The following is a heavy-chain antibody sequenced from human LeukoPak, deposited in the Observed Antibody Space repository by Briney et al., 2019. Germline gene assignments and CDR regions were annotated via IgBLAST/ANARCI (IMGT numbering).Heavy chain of an antibody. V-gene: IGHV3-53*01. CDR2: IYSGGST. D-gene: IGHD1-26*01. J-gene: IGHJ4*02. CDR1: GFTFSSYE. Sequence: GGSLRLSCAASGFTFSSYEMNWVRQAPGKGLEWVSVIYSGGSTYYADSVKGRFTISRDNSKNTLYLQMNSLRAEDTAVYYCARDEVEYSGSYYKEDWGQGTLVTVSS. CDR3: ARDEVEYSGSYYKED.